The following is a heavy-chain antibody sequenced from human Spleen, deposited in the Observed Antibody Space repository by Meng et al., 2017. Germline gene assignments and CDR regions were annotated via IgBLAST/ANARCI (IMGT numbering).Heavy chain of an antibody. CDR1: GGSISSYY. J-gene: IGHJ3*02. CDR2: IYYSGST. D-gene: IGHD2-8*01. V-gene: IGHV4-59*01. Sequence: SETLSLTCTVSGGSISSYYWSWIRQPPGKGLEWIGYIYYSGSTNYNPSLKSRVTISVDTSKNQFSLKLSSVTAADTAVYYCAKGRLYCTNGVCYPHSPDAFDIWGQGTMVTVSS. CDR3: AKGRLYCTNGVCYPHSPDAFDI.